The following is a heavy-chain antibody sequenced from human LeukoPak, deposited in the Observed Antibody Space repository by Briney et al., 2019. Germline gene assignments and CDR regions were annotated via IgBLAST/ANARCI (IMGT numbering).Heavy chain of an antibody. CDR2: VNRDGSET. J-gene: IGHJ6*02. CDR3: ARNNGMDV. CDR1: GFSLSSRW. Sequence: GGSLRLSCAASGFSLSSRWMTCVRQVPGREPEWVANVNRDGSETYYLDSVKGRFTISKDNAKNSLYLQMNSLRAEDTALYHCARNNGMDVWDQGTTVIVSS. V-gene: IGHV3-7*03.